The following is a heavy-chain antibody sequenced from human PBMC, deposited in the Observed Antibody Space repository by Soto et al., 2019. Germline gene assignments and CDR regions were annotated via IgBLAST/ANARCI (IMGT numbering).Heavy chain of an antibody. V-gene: IGHV4-31*03. CDR3: ARSSAIVLMVYAPLFGY. D-gene: IGHD2-8*01. CDR1: GGSISSGGYY. CDR2: IYYSGST. Sequence: PSETLSLTCTVSGGSISSGGYYWSWIRQHPGKGLEWIGYIYYSGSTYYNPSLKSRVTISVDTSKNQFSLKLSSVTAADTAVYYCARSSAIVLMVYAPLFGYWGQGTLVTVSS. J-gene: IGHJ4*02.